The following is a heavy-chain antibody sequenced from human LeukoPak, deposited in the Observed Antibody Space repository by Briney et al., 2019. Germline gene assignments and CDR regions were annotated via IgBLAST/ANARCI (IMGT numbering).Heavy chain of an antibody. J-gene: IGHJ5*02. Sequence: GASVKVSCKASGYTFTSYDINWVRQATGQGLEWMGWTNPNSGNTGYAQKFQGRVTMTRNTSISTAYMELSSLRSEDTAVYYCARGPSNTWWVYSSGSNWFDPWGQGTLVTVSS. D-gene: IGHD6-19*01. CDR3: ARGPSNTWWVYSSGSNWFDP. CDR2: TNPNSGNT. CDR1: GYTFTSYD. V-gene: IGHV1-8*01.